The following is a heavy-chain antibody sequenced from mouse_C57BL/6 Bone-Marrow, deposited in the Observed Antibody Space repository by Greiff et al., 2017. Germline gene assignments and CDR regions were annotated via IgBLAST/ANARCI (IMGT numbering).Heavy chain of an antibody. CDR2: IYPRSGNT. CDR3: AGYGSSSFAD. V-gene: IGHV1-81*01. CDR1: GYTFTSYG. D-gene: IGHD1-1*01. Sequence: VQLQQSGAELARPGASVKLSCKASGYTFTSYGISWVKQRTGQGLEWIGEIYPRSGNTYYNEKFKGKATLTADKSSSTAYMELRSLTAEDSAVYFCAGYGSSSFADWGQGTLVTVSA. J-gene: IGHJ3*01.